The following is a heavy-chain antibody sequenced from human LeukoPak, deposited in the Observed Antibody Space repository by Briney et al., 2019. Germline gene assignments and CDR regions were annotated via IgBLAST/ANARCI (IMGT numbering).Heavy chain of an antibody. J-gene: IGHJ4*02. CDR1: GFTFSSYA. Sequence: GGSLRLSCAASGFTFSSYAMSWVRQAPGKGLEWVSAISGSGGSTYYADSVKGRFTISRGNSKNTLYLQMNSLRAEDTAVYYCAKDRDMYYDFWSGYSPFDYWGQGTLVTVSS. CDR3: AKDRDMYYDFWSGYSPFDY. D-gene: IGHD3-3*01. CDR2: ISGSGGST. V-gene: IGHV3-23*01.